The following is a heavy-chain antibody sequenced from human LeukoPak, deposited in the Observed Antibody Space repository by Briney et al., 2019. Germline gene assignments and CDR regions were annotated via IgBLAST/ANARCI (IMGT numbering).Heavy chain of an antibody. D-gene: IGHD3-3*01. CDR3: ARNLITIFGVVIQAFAY. CDR1: VYTFTSYD. CDR2: MNPNSGNT. Sequence: GASVKVSCKASVYTFTSYDINWVRQATGQGREWMGWMNPNSGNTGYAQKFQGRVTMTSNTSISTAYMELSSLRSEDTAVYYCARNLITIFGVVIQAFAYWGQGTLVTVSS. J-gene: IGHJ4*02. V-gene: IGHV1-8*01.